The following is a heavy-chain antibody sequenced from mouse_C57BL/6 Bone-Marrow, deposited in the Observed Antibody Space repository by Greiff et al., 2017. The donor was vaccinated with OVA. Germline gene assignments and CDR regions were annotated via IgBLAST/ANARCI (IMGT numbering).Heavy chain of an antibody. CDR2: IYPRSGNT. Sequence: QVQLQQSGAELARPGASVKLSCKASGYTFTSYGISWVKQRTGQGLEWIGEIYPRSGNTYYNEKFKGKATLTADKSSSTAYMELRSLTSEDSAVYFCARGDLITTVVARGYYFDYWGQGTTLTVSS. V-gene: IGHV1-81*01. D-gene: IGHD1-1*01. J-gene: IGHJ2*01. CDR3: ARGDLITTVVARGYYFDY. CDR1: GYTFTSYG.